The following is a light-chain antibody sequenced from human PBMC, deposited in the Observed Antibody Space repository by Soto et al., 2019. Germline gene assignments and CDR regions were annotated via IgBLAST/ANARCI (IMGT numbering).Light chain of an antibody. CDR1: QSIANY. J-gene: IGKJ5*01. CDR2: RAS. Sequence: DVQMTQSPSSPSASVGDRVTISCRAGQSIANYLNWYQQKQGKAPKXLIYRASTLRSGVPSTFSGSGSGTDLTINISCLQPEDGEMYYGQQRYTTPPTFGQGTRLEIK. CDR3: QQRYTTPPT. V-gene: IGKV1-39*01.